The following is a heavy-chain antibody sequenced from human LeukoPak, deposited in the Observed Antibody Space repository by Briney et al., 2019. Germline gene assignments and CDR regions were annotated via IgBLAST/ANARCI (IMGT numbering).Heavy chain of an antibody. CDR2: INHSGST. V-gene: IGHV4-34*01. J-gene: IGHJ4*02. Sequence: SETLSLTCAVYGGSFSGYYWSWIRQPPAKGLEWIGEINHSGSTNYNPSLKSRVTISVDPSKNQFSLKLSSLTAGDTDVYYRARGRRLRFGELDYYFDYRGQGTLVTVSS. CDR3: ARGRRLRFGELDYYFDY. CDR1: GGSFSGYY. D-gene: IGHD3-10*01.